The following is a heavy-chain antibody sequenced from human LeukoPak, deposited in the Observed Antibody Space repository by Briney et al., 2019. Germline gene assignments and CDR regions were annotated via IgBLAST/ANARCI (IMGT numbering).Heavy chain of an antibody. D-gene: IGHD3-3*01. V-gene: IGHV3-66*03. CDR1: GFTVSSNY. J-gene: IGHJ6*02. Sequence: PGGSLRLSCAASGFTVSSNYMSWVRQAPGKGLEWVSVIYSCGSTYYADSVKGRFTISRDNAKNSLYLQMNSLRAEDTAVYYCAREEWLMDVWGQGTTVTVSS. CDR2: IYSCGST. CDR3: AREEWLMDV.